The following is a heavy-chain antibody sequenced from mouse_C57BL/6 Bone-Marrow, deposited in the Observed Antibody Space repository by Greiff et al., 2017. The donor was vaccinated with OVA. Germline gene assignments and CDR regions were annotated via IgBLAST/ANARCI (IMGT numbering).Heavy chain of an antibody. CDR1: GYSIHSGYY. CDR2: ISYDGCN. D-gene: IGHD3-2*02. J-gene: IGHJ4*01. Sequence: LVASGPGLVKPSQSLSLTCSVTGYSIHSGYYWPWIRQFPGNQLEWMGYISYDGCNNYNPYLKNRISTTRDTSKNQFVLKLNSVTTEDTATYYCAREGSSGYEAMDYWGQGTSVTGSS. CDR3: AREGSSGYEAMDY. V-gene: IGHV3-6*01.